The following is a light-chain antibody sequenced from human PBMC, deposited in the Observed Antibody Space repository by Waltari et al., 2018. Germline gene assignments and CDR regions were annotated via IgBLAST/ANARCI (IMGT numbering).Light chain of an antibody. CDR3: QQRSNWPLT. Sequence: YKARHSVSRYLAWYQQRPGQAPRLLIFDASFRATGIPARFSGSGTETDFTLTISSLEPEDCAVYYCQQRSNWPLTFGGGTKVEIK. J-gene: IGKJ4*01. CDR1: HSVSRY. V-gene: IGKV3-11*01. CDR2: DAS.